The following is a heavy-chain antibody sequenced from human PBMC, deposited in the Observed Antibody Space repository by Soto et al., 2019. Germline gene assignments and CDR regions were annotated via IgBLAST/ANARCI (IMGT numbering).Heavy chain of an antibody. J-gene: IGHJ6*02. CDR3: ARDRELDRLNGYYYGMDV. Sequence: ASVKVSCKASGYTCINYGISWVRQAPGQGLEWMGWISVYKGNTDYAQRFQGRVTMTTDTSTNTAYMEVRSLRSDDTAIYYCARDRELDRLNGYYYGMDVWGQGTTVTVCS. CDR1: GYTCINYG. D-gene: IGHD1-1*01. CDR2: ISVYKGNT. V-gene: IGHV1-18*04.